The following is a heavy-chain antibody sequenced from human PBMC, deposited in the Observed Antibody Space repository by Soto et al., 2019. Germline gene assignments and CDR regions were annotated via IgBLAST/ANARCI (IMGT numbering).Heavy chain of an antibody. CDR3: ARESRAAAGIFDY. CDR2: IYYSGST. V-gene: IGHV4-59*01. Sequence: QVQLQESGPGLVKPSETLSLTCTVSGGSISSYYWNWIRQHPGKGLEWIGYIYYSGSTNYNPSLKSRVTISLDTSKNQFSLKLSSVTAADTAVYYCARESRAAAGIFDYWGQGTLVTVSS. CDR1: GGSISSYY. D-gene: IGHD6-13*01. J-gene: IGHJ4*02.